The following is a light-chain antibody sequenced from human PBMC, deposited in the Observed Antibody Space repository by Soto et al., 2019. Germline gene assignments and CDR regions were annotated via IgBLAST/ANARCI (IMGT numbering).Light chain of an antibody. J-gene: IGKJ4*01. Sequence: DIQMTQSPSSVSASVGDRVTITCRASQDIRNELAWYQHKPGKAPKRLIYVASTLQSGVPSRFSGSASETEFTLTIRSLQPEDFATYYCLQHNNYPPLTFGGGTKVEIK. CDR1: QDIRNE. CDR3: LQHNNYPPLT. V-gene: IGKV1-17*01. CDR2: VAS.